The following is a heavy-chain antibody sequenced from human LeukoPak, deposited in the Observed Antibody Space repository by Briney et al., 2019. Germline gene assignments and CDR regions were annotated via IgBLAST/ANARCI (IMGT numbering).Heavy chain of an antibody. V-gene: IGHV3-48*03. D-gene: IGHD5-18*01. CDR1: GFTFSSYE. Sequence: GGSLRLSCAASGFTFSSYEMNWVRQAPGKGLEWVSYISSIGSTIYYADSVKGRFTISRDNAKNSLYLQMNSLRAEDTAVYYCARLFVDTAMVYFDYWGQGTLVTVSS. J-gene: IGHJ4*02. CDR3: ARLFVDTAMVYFDY. CDR2: ISSIGSTI.